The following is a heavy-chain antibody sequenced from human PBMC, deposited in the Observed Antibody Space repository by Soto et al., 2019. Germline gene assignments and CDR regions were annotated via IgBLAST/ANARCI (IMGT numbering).Heavy chain of an antibody. CDR2: IYSGGST. CDR3: AREFAVPVSTAGVGYYYYGMDV. V-gene: IGHV3-53*04. Sequence: EVQLGESGGGLVQPGGSLRLSCAASGFTVSSNYISWVRQAPGKGLEWVSVIYSGGSTYYAASVKGRFTISRHNSKTTLYLQMNGLRAEDTAVYYCAREFAVPVSTAGVGYYYYGMDVWGQGTTVTVSS. J-gene: IGHJ6*02. CDR1: GFTVSSNY. D-gene: IGHD2-2*01.